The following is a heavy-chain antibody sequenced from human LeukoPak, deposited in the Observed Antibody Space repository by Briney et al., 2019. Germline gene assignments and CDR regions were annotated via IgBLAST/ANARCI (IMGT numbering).Heavy chain of an antibody. CDR2: VYSGGNT. J-gene: IGHJ3*02. D-gene: IGHD1-26*01. CDR3: AVSRIVGAVDVFDM. Sequence: GGSLRLSCAASGFTVSSNYMSWVGQAPGKGLEWVSVVYSGGNTYYADSVKGRFTISRDNSKNTVSLQMNSLRDEDPAVYFCAVSRIVGAVDVFDMWGQGTMVTVSS. CDR1: GFTVSSNY. V-gene: IGHV3-66*01.